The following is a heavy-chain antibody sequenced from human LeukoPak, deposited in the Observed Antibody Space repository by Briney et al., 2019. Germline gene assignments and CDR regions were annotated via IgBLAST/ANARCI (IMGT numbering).Heavy chain of an antibody. D-gene: IGHD2-2*03. Sequence: PSETLSLTCTVSGGSISSGDYYWSWVRQPPGKGLEWIGYIYYSGSTYYNPSLKSRVTISVDPSKTQFSLKLSSVTAADTAVYYCARVDINIYYYGMDVWGQGTTVTVSS. CDR3: ARVDINIYYYGMDV. CDR1: GGSISSGDYY. CDR2: IYYSGST. J-gene: IGHJ6*02. V-gene: IGHV4-30-4*01.